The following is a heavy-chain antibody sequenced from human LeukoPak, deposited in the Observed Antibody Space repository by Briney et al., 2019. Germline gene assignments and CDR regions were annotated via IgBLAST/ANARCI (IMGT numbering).Heavy chain of an antibody. CDR1: GFTFSSYW. Sequence: GSLRLSCAASGFTFSSYWMTWVRQAPGKGLEWVANIREDGSEKYYVDSVKGRFTVSRDNSKRSLYLHLTSLTPEDTALYYCAKDSFVGTTSFLDSWGQGTLVIVSS. CDR2: IREDGSEK. V-gene: IGHV3-7*03. CDR3: AKDSFVGTTSFLDS. J-gene: IGHJ4*02. D-gene: IGHD1-26*01.